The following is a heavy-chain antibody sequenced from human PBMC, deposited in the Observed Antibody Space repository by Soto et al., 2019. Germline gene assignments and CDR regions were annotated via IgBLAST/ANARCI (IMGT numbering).Heavy chain of an antibody. CDR3: VRGQRGDFEPNY. Sequence: GGSLRLSCAASGFTFSSWPMNWVRLAPGKGLEWVGLISYDGNNEYYADSVKGRFTISRDNSKKTLYLQMNSLRPEDTAVYYFVRGQRGDFEPNYWGKGYLVPVAS. CDR1: GFTFSSWP. J-gene: IGHJ4*02. V-gene: IGHV3-30-3*01. CDR2: ISYDGNNE. D-gene: IGHD4-17*01.